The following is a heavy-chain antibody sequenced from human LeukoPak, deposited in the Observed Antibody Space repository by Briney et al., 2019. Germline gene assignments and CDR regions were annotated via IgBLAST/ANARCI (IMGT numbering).Heavy chain of an antibody. CDR3: ARQLPTAAADTRGYFDY. J-gene: IGHJ4*01. CDR1: GGSISRGNYY. CDR2: IFYGEST. V-gene: IGHV4-39*01. D-gene: IGHD6-25*01. Sequence: PSETLSLTCTVSGGSISRGNYYWGWIRQAPGKGLEWIGCIFYGESTHYNPSLKSRATISVDTSKNQFSLKLTSVTAADAAIYYCARQLPTAAADTRGYFDYWGQGTVVTVSS.